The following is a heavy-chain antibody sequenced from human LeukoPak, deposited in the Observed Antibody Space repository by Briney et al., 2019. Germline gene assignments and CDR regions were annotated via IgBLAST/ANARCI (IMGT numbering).Heavy chain of an antibody. CDR3: ARNGDGLLWFGEFYY. J-gene: IGHJ4*02. Sequence: SETLSLTCAVYGGSFSGYYWSWIRQPPGKGLEWIGEINHSGSTNYNPSLKSRVTISVDTSKNQFSLKLSSMTAADTAVYYYARNGDGLLWFGEFYYWGQGTLVTVSS. V-gene: IGHV4-34*01. CDR1: GGSFSGYY. D-gene: IGHD3-10*01. CDR2: INHSGST.